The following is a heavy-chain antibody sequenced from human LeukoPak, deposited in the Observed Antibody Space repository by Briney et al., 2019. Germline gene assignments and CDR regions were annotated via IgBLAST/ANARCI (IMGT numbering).Heavy chain of an antibody. CDR2: FDPEDGET. CDR1: GYTLTELS. V-gene: IGHV1-24*01. D-gene: IGHD3-10*01. CDR3: ARDVVRGVFGWFDP. J-gene: IGHJ5*02. Sequence: ASVKVSCKVSGYTLTELSMHWVRQAPGKGLEWMGGFDPEDGETIYAQKFQGRVTMTRDTSISTAYMELSRLRSDDTAVYYCARDVVRGVFGWFDPWGQGTLVTVSS.